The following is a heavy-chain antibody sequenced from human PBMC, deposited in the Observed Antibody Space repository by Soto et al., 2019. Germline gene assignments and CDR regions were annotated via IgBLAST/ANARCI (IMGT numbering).Heavy chain of an antibody. CDR2: IYFTGST. CDR3: TRGPPRVQWFDP. V-gene: IGHV4-61*01. CDR1: GGAVSSGTYY. Sequence: SETLSLTCTVSGGAVSSGTYYWSWIRQPPGKGLEWIGHIYFTGSTKYNPSLKSRVTMSLDTSRNQFSLKLSSVTAADTAVYYCTRGPPRVQWFDPWGMGTLVTVSS. J-gene: IGHJ5*02.